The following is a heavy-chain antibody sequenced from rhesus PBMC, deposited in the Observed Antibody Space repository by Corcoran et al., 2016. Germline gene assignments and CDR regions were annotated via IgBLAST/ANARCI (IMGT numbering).Heavy chain of an antibody. V-gene: IGHV3-54*02. Sequence: EVQLVESGGDFLQPGGSLRLSCAASGFTFRGPGIHWVRQAPGKGLDWVTFISYDGRTKDYAVSVKDRFTISRDNSKNMLYLQMNNLKLEDTAVYYCARDRSGDLFDYWGQGVLVTVSS. D-gene: IGHD7-45*01. CDR1: GFTFRGPG. J-gene: IGHJ4*01. CDR3: ARDRSGDLFDY. CDR2: ISYDGRTK.